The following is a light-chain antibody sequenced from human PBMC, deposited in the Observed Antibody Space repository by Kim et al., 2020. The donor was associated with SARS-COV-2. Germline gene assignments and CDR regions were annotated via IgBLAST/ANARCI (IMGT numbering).Light chain of an antibody. V-gene: IGLV3-1*01. CDR3: QSWDRTTVV. Sequence: SYELTQPPSVSVSPGQTASITCSGDKLGNKYTCWYQQKPGQSPVLVIYQDSKRPSGIPERSSGSNSGNTATLTISGTQAMDEADYYCQSWDRTTVVFGGG. J-gene: IGLJ3*02. CDR1: KLGNKY. CDR2: QDS.